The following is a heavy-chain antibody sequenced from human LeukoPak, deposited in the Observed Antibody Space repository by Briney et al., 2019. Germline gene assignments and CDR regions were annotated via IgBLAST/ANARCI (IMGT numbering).Heavy chain of an antibody. V-gene: IGHV1-69*13. CDR2: LIPTYGSA. D-gene: IGHD3-22*01. CDR3: AGFFYDNSGDAFDI. CDR1: GGSFTFTSHA. J-gene: IGHJ3*02. Sequence: SVKVSCKASGGSFTFTSHAISWVRQAPGQGLEWMGGLIPTYGSANYAQKFQGRVTITSDESTRTVYMELSSLRPEDSAVYYCAGFFYDNSGDAFDIWGQGTMVTVSS.